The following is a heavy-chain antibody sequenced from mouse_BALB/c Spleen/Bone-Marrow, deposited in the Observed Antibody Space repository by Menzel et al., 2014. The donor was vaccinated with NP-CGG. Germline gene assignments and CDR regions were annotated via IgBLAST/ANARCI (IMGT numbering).Heavy chain of an antibody. CDR2: IWGGGKE. CDR1: GFSLSDYG. J-gene: IGHJ4*01. V-gene: IGHV2-6-5*01. D-gene: IGHD2-10*02. CDR3: AKHRSVYPYAMDY. Sequence: QVQLQQSGPGLVAPSQSLSITCTVSGFSLSDYGVSWIRQSPGKGLEWLGVIWGGGKEYYNSVLKSRLSINKDNSKSQVFLKMYSLQTGDTAIYYCAKHRSVYPYAMDYWGQGTSVTVSS.